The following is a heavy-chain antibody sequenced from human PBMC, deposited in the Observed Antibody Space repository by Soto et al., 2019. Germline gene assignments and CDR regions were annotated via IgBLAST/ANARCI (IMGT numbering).Heavy chain of an antibody. CDR3: ARWGCSGTNCNLNQRSYDL. Sequence: QVQLVESGGGGVQPGRSLRLSCAASGFTFKEYAMHWVRQAPGKGLEWLAVIGYDGSNKYYADSVKGGFTISRDNSKNTMSLKMNNLRAEDTAVYYCARWGCSGTNCNLNQRSYDLWGQGTLVTVSS. D-gene: IGHD2-15*01. J-gene: IGHJ4*02. CDR1: GFTFKEYA. CDR2: IGYDGSNK. V-gene: IGHV3-33*03.